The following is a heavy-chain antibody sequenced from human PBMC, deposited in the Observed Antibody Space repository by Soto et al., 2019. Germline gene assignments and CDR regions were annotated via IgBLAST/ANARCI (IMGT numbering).Heavy chain of an antibody. Sequence: SETLSLTCTVSGGSISSYYWSWIRQPPGKGLEWIGYIYYSGSTNYNPSLKSRVTISVDTSKNQFSLKLSSVTAADTAVYYCARGRAGPDYWGQGTLVTVSS. D-gene: IGHD6-19*01. J-gene: IGHJ4*02. CDR1: GGSISSYY. V-gene: IGHV4-59*01. CDR3: ARGRAGPDY. CDR2: IYYSGST.